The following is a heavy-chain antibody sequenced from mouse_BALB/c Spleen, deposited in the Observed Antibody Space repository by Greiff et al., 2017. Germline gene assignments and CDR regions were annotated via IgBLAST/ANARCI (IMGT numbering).Heavy chain of an antibody. D-gene: IGHD1-1*01. J-gene: IGHJ1*01. CDR3: ARDYGSSYWYFGV. CDR1: GDSITSGY. CDR2: ISYSGST. V-gene: IGHV3-8*02. Sequence: EVQRVESGPSLVKPSQTLSLTCSVTGDSITSGYWNWIRKFPGNKLEYMGYISYSGSTYYNPSLKSRISITRDTSKNQYYLQLNSVTTEDTATYYGARDYGSSYWYFGVWGAGTAVTVSS.